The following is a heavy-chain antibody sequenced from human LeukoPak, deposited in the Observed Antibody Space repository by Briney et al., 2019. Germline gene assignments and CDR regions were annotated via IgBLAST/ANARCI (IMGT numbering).Heavy chain of an antibody. D-gene: IGHD2-21*02. CDR3: AKDLTLFDY. V-gene: IGHV3-23*01. Sequence: GGSLRLSCAASGLTFSRHAMSWVRQAPGKGLEWVSAISGSGGSTYYADSVKGRFTISRDNSKNTLYLQMNSLRAEDTAVYYCAKDLTLFDYWGQGTLVTVSS. CDR2: ISGSGGST. J-gene: IGHJ4*02. CDR1: GLTFSRHA.